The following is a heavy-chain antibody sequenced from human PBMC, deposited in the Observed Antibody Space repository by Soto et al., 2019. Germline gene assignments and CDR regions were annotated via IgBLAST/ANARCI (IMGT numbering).Heavy chain of an antibody. CDR3: ARVGHVVVVTAALDY. CDR2: VNPSGGHT. V-gene: IGHV1-46*01. J-gene: IGHJ4*02. CDR1: GDTFTDSY. D-gene: IGHD2-21*02. Sequence: QVQLVQSGAEVKKPGASVKVSCKASGDTFTDSYIHWVRQAPGQGLEWMGTVNPSGGHTTYAQHFLGRVTMTRDTSTRTLYMELTSLTSEDTAVYYCARVGHVVVVTAALDYWGQGPLVTVSS.